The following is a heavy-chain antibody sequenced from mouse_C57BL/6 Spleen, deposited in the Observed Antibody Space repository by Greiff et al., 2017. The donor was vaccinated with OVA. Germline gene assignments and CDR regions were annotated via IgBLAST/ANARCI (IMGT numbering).Heavy chain of an antibody. V-gene: IGHV1-82*01. Sequence: VQLQQSGPELVKPGASVKISCKASGYAFSSSWMNWVKQRPGKGLEWIGRIYPGDGDTNYNGKFKGKATLTADKSSSTAYMQLSSLTSEDSAVYFCARNGYYVWGQGTTLTVSS. J-gene: IGHJ2*01. CDR1: GYAFSSSW. CDR3: ARNGYYV. CDR2: IYPGDGDT. D-gene: IGHD2-3*01.